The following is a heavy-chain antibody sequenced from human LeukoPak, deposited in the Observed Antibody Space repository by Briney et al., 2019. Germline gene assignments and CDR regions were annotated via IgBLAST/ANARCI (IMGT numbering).Heavy chain of an antibody. V-gene: IGHV3-15*01. CDR2: IKSKTDGGTT. CDR1: GFTFSNAW. D-gene: IGHD6-19*01. J-gene: IGHJ4*02. Sequence: GGSLRLSCAASGFTFSNAWMSWVRQAPGKGLEWGGRIKSKTDGGTTGYAAPVKGRFTISSDDSKHTLYLQMNSLTTEDTAVYYCTIAGAGTGDFDYWGQGTLVTVSS. CDR3: TIAGAGTGDFDY.